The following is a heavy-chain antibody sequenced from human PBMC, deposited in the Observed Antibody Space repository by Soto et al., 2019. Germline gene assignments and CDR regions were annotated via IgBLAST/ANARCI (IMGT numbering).Heavy chain of an antibody. D-gene: IGHD2-15*01. J-gene: IGHJ3*01. V-gene: IGHV1-58*01. Sequence: SGPVPCRTSGITVINSPVYWVRQDRGQRLEWIGWIIVASGNTNYAQDLQGRLTISRDMSTSTAYMELTSLTSEDTAVYYCAAELYSGGRCCSFDLWRQGKMVTVSS. CDR1: GITVINSP. CDR2: IIVASGNT. CDR3: AAELYSGGRCCSFDL.